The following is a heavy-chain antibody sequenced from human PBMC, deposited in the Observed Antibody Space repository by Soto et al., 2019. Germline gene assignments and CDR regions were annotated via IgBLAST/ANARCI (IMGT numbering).Heavy chain of an antibody. CDR3: ARGGPDIVLVPAAYWFDP. CDR1: GGSFSGYY. CDR2: INHSGST. J-gene: IGHJ5*02. Sequence: QVQLQQWGAGLLKPSETLSLTCAVYGGSFSGYYWSWIRQPPGKGLEWIGEINHSGSTNYNPSLKSRVTISVDTSKNQFSLKRSSVTAADTAVYYCARGGPDIVLVPAAYWFDPWGQGTLVTVSS. D-gene: IGHD2-2*01. V-gene: IGHV4-34*01.